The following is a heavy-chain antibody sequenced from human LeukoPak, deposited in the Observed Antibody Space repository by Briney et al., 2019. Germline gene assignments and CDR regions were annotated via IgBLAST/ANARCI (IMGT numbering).Heavy chain of an antibody. CDR1: GFTVSSNY. CDR3: VLDLFSSFAFDI. V-gene: IGHV3-53*01. Sequence: GGSLRLSCAASGFTVSSNYMSWVRQAPGKGLEWVSVIYAVGSTFYADSVKGRFTTSRDNAKNALHLQMSSLTAEDTAVYYCVLDLFSSFAFDIWGQGTMVTVSS. CDR2: IYAVGST. D-gene: IGHD3/OR15-3a*01. J-gene: IGHJ3*02.